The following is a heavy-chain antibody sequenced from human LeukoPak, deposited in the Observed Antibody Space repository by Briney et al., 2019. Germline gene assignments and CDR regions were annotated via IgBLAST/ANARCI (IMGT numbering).Heavy chain of an antibody. D-gene: IGHD3-22*01. CDR1: GGTLTGYY. J-gene: IGHJ4*02. CDR3: AREEFLQEIDSSGYFVY. V-gene: IGHV4-4*07. CDR2: VYSSGVG. Sequence: SETVSLTCTVSGGTLTGYYWNWIRQPAGQGLEWLGRVYSSGVGNYNPSLTSRVTMSVDTSKNQFSLKLTSLTAADTAVYYCAREEFLQEIDSSGYFVYWGQGTLVTVSS.